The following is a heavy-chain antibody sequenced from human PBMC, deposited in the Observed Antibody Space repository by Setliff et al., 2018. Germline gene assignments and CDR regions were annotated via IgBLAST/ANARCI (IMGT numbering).Heavy chain of an antibody. CDR1: GYSISNGFY. V-gene: IGHV4-38-2*02. D-gene: IGHD3-22*01. CDR3: ARDPHYDPTYSLPGHAFDF. CDR2: LFDGGSA. J-gene: IGHJ3*01. Sequence: LSLTCAVSGYSISNGFYWGWIRQSPVKGLEWIGSLFDGGSAYYSPSLKSRASISLDASKNQFALKLTSATAADTAVYYCARDPHYDPTYSLPGHAFDFWGQGIMVT.